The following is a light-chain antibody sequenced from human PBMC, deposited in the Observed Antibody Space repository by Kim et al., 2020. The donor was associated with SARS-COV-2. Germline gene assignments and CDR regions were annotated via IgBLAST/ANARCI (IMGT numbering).Light chain of an antibody. V-gene: IGLV3-19*01. J-gene: IGLJ2*01. CDR3: NSRDNNDNVL. CDR2: GKN. CDR1: SLRTYY. Sequence: SELTQDPAVSVALGQTVRITCQGDSLRTYYTTWFQQKPGQAPIVVFYGKNNRPSGIPDRFSGSSSGNTASLTITATQAGDEAYYYCNSRDNNDNVLFGGGTQLTVL.